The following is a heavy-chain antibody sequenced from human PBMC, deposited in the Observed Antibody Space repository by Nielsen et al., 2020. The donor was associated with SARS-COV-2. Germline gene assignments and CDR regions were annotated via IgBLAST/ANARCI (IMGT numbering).Heavy chain of an antibody. CDR3: ARGRNENDYMDV. Sequence: SETLSLTCVVYGGSLSGFQWKWIRQPPGKELEWIAQINHSGDTKHNPSLKSRVTISVDTSKNQFSLKLSSVTAADTAVYYCARGRNENDYMDVWGSGTTVTMSS. J-gene: IGHJ6*03. CDR1: GGSLSGFQ. V-gene: IGHV4-34*01. CDR2: INHSGDT. D-gene: IGHD1-14*01.